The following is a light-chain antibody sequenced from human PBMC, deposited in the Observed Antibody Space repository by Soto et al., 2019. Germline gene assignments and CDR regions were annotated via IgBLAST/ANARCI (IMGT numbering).Light chain of an antibody. CDR3: SSYTGSSTPVV. CDR2: EVI. CDR1: GSDVGAYNY. V-gene: IGLV2-14*01. J-gene: IGLJ2*01. Sequence: QSALTQPASVSGSPGQSVTISCTGTGSDVGAYNYVSWYQQHPGKAPKLMIFEVINRPAGSSNRFSGSKSGNTASLTISGLQAEDEAEYFCSSYTGSSTPVVFGGGTKVTVL.